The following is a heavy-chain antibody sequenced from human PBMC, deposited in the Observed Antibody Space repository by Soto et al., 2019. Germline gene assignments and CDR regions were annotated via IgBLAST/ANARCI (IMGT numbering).Heavy chain of an antibody. CDR1: GGSISSYY. D-gene: IGHD3-3*01. Sequence: PSETLSLTCTVSGGSISSYYWSWIRQPPGKGLEWIGYIYYSGSTNYNPSLKSRVTISVDTSKNQFSLKLSSVTAADTAVYYCARDGGGYDFWRGYYRWFDPWGQGTLVTVSS. CDR3: ARDGGGYDFWRGYYRWFDP. V-gene: IGHV4-59*01. J-gene: IGHJ5*02. CDR2: IYYSGST.